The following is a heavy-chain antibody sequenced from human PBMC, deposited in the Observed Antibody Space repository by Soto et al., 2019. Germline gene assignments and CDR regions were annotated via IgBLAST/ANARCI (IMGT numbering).Heavy chain of an antibody. CDR1: GFTFSNYA. Sequence: GGSLRLSCAVSGFTFSNYAMSWVRQAPGKGLEWVSTISGSGGGAYYADSVKGRFTISRDNSKNTLFLQMNSLRAEDTAVYYYAKLGQRDCLTTSCYMLDYWGQGTPVTVSS. CDR2: ISGSGGGA. V-gene: IGHV3-23*01. J-gene: IGHJ4*02. CDR3: AKLGQRDCLTTSCYMLDY. D-gene: IGHD2-2*02.